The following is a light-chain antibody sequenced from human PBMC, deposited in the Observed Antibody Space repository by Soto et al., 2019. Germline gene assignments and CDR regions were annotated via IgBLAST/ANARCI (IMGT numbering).Light chain of an antibody. V-gene: IGKV1-39*01. Sequence: DIQMTQSPASLSASVGDRVTITCRASQSILNYLNWYQQKPGKAPKLLIYDASSLESGVPSRFSGSGSGTEFTLTISRLEPEDFAVYYCQQYGSLSWTFGQGTKVDIK. CDR3: QQYGSLSWT. J-gene: IGKJ1*01. CDR2: DAS. CDR1: QSILNY.